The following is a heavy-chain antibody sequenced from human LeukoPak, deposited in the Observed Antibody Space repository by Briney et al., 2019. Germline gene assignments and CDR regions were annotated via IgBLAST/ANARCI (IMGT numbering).Heavy chain of an antibody. D-gene: IGHD4-17*01. CDR2: IWYDGSNK. CDR3: AREVDYGDYVYDY. J-gene: IGHJ4*02. Sequence: GGSLRLSCAASGFTFSSYGMHWVRQAPGKGLEWVAVIWYDGSNKYYADSVKGRFTISRDNSKNTLYLQMNSLRAEDTAVYYCAREVDYGDYVYDYWGQGTLVTVSS. CDR1: GFTFSSYG. V-gene: IGHV3-33*01.